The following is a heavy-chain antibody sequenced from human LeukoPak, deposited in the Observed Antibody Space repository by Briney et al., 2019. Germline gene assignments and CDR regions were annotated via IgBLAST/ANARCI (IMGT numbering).Heavy chain of an antibody. J-gene: IGHJ6*03. CDR3: TRAYLLYYDFWSGYSDYYYMDV. CDR2: IRSKAYGGTT. D-gene: IGHD3-3*01. V-gene: IGHV3-49*04. Sequence: GRSLRLSCTASGFTFGDYAMSWVRQAPGKGLEWVGFIRSKAYGGTTEYAASVKGRFTISRDDSKSIAYLQMNSLKTEDTAVYYCTRAYLLYYDFWSGYSDYYYMDVWGKGTTVTVPS. CDR1: GFTFGDYA.